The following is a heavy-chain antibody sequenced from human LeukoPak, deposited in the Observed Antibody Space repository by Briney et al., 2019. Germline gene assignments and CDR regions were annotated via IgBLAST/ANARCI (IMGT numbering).Heavy chain of an antibody. V-gene: IGHV1-58*02. J-gene: IGHJ4*02. CDR3: AAIMGASTPRRHYFDY. D-gene: IGHD1-26*01. Sequence: SVKVSCMASGFTFTSLAMQWGRQARGERPEWRGWIVIGSGNTNYAQKVQVRVPITRAMSTSTAYKELNILSFEAAAVYYCAAIMGASTPRRHYFDYWGQGTLVTVSS. CDR1: GFTFTSLA. CDR2: IVIGSGNT.